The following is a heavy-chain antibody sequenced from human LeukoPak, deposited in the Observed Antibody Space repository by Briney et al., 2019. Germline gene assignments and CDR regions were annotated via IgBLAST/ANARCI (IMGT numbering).Heavy chain of an antibody. J-gene: IGHJ4*02. CDR1: GYTLTELS. D-gene: IGHD6-13*01. CDR2: FDPEDGET. CDR3: ATDAAGTPYYFDY. Sequence: ASVKVSCKVSGYTLTELSMHWVRQAPGKGLEWMGGFDPEDGETIYAQKFQGRVTLTEDTSTDTAYMELSSLRSEDTAVYYCATDAAGTPYYFDYWGQGTLVTVSS. V-gene: IGHV1-24*01.